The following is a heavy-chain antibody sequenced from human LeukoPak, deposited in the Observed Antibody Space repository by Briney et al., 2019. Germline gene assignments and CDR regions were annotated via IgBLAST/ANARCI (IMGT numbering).Heavy chain of an antibody. CDR2: INHSGST. D-gene: IGHD7-27*01. J-gene: IGHJ4*02. CDR3: ARGRTGSTIDY. Sequence: SETLSLTCAVYGGSFSGYYWSWIRQPPGKGLEWIGEINHSGSTNYNPSLRSRVTISVDTSKNQFSLKLSSVTAADTAVYYCARGRTGSTIDYWGQGTLVTVSS. CDR1: GGSFSGYY. V-gene: IGHV4-34*01.